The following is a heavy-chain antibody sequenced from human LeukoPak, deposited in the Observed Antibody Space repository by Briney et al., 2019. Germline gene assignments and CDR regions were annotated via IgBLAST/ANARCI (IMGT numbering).Heavy chain of an antibody. CDR2: ISGSGGST. D-gene: IGHD2-21*01. CDR1: GFTFSSYA. V-gene: IGHV3-23*01. CDR3: ARVKGAYCDDY. J-gene: IGHJ4*02. Sequence: GGSLRLSCAASGFTFSSYAMSWVRQAPGKGLEWVSAISGSGGSTYYADSVKGRFTISRDNTKKSLYLQMNSLRAEDTAVYYCARVKGAYCDDYWGQGILVTVTS.